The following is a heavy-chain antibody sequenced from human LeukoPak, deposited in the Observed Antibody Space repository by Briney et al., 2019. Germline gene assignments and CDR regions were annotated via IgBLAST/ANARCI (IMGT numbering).Heavy chain of an antibody. Sequence: PGGSLRLSCAASGFTFSSYSVNWVCQAQGKGLEWVSSISSSSSYIYYADSVKGRFTISRDNAKNSLYLQMNSLRAEDTAVYYCARDRNHEQWLVLGDAFDIWGQGTMVTVSS. CDR3: ARDRNHEQWLVLGDAFDI. J-gene: IGHJ3*02. CDR1: GFTFSSYS. CDR2: ISSSSSYI. D-gene: IGHD6-19*01. V-gene: IGHV3-21*01.